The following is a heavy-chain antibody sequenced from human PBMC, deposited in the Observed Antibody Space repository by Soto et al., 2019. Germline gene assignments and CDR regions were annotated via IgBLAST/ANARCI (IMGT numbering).Heavy chain of an antibody. J-gene: IGHJ5*02. V-gene: IGHV4-30-4*01. Sequence: SETLSLTCTVSGGSISSGDYYWSWIRQPPGKGLEWIGYIYYSGSTFYNPSLKSRLTISVDTSKNQFSLKLSSVTAADTAVYYCARYRPHRDRLDSSAQRTFD. D-gene: IGHD1-7*01. CDR3: ARYRPHRDRLDSSAQRTFD. CDR2: IYYSGST. CDR1: GGSISSGDYY.